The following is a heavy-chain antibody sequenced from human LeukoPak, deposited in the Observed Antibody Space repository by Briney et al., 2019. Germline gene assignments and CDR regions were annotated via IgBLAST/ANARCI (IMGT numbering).Heavy chain of an antibody. CDR3: AKDTVPYSSSWFDY. J-gene: IGHJ4*02. Sequence: GGSLRLSCAASGFTFDDYAMHWVRQAPGKGLEWASLISGDGGSTYYADSVKGRFTIARDNSKNSLYLQMNSLRTEDTALYYCAKDTVPYSSSWFDYWGQGTLVTVSS. CDR1: GFTFDDYA. D-gene: IGHD6-13*01. CDR2: ISGDGGST. V-gene: IGHV3-43*02.